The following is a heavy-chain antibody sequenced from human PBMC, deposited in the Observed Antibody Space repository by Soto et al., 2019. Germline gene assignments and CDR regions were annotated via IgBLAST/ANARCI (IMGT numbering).Heavy chain of an antibody. CDR2: ISYDGSNK. V-gene: IGHV3-30*18. CDR3: AKGPYYGSGSADY. J-gene: IGHJ4*02. Sequence: PGGSLRLSCAASGFTFSNYGIHWVRQAPGKGLEWVAVISYDGSNKYYADSVKGRFTISRDNSKNTLYLQMDSLRAEDTAVYFCAKGPYYGSGSADYWGQGTLVTVSS. D-gene: IGHD3-10*01. CDR1: GFTFSNYG.